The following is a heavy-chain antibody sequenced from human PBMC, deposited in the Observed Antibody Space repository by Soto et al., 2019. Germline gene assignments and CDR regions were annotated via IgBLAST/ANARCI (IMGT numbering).Heavy chain of an antibody. V-gene: IGHV3-48*02. Sequence: EVQLVESGGGLVQPGGSLRPSCASSGFTFSTYSMNWVRQAPGKGLEWVSYITSSSSTIYYADSVKGRFTISRDNAKNSLYLQMNRLRDEDTAVYYCTRALSGRYSPDYWGQGTLVTVSS. CDR3: TRALSGRYSPDY. CDR2: ITSSSSTI. D-gene: IGHD1-26*01. J-gene: IGHJ4*02. CDR1: GFTFSTYS.